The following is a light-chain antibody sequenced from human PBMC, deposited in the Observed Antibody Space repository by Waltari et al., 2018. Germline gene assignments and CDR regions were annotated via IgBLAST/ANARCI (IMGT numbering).Light chain of an antibody. CDR3: QAWDTTIVV. CDR1: QLRDKF. V-gene: IGLV3-1*01. Sequence: SYELTQPPSVSVSPGQTATLTCSADQLRDKFVAWYQQKSGQSPVLVIYQDMKRPPGIPERFSGSNSGNTATLTISGTQVDDEADFYCQAWDTTIVVFGGGTKLTVL. CDR2: QDM. J-gene: IGLJ2*01.